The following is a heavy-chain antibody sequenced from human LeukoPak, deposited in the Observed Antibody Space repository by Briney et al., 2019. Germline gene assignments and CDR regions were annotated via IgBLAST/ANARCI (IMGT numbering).Heavy chain of an antibody. CDR3: ARHIPKPTMVKRGSYYYMDF. J-gene: IGHJ6*03. CDR1: GYTFTSHD. CDR2: MNPENGNT. D-gene: IGHD4-23*01. V-gene: IGHV1-8*01. Sequence: ASVKVSCKASGYTFTSHDINWVRQTGQGLEWMGWMNPENGNTGYAQKFQGRVTMTRDTSTSTVYMELSSLRSEDTAVYYCARHIPKPTMVKRGSYYYMDFWGKGTTVTVSS.